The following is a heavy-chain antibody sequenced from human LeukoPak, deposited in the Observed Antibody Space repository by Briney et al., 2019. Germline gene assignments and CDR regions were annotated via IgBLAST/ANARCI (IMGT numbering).Heavy chain of an antibody. Sequence: GGSRRLSCVASGFTFSNHAMTWFRQAPGKGLEWVSAISANGVDTFYAPSVKGRFTISRDNSKNTLYLQINSLRAEDTAIYYCAKDVWWSVSWGQGTLVTVSS. CDR3: AKDVWWSVS. V-gene: IGHV3-23*01. CDR1: GFTFSNHA. CDR2: ISANGVDT. J-gene: IGHJ5*02. D-gene: IGHD2-8*02.